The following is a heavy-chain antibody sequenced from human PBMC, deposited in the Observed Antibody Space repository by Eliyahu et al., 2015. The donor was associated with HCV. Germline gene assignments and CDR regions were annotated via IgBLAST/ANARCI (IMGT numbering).Heavy chain of an antibody. V-gene: IGHV4-59*08. CDR2: IYYSGNT. Sequence: LVKPSETLSLTCTVSGGSFSSYYWNWIRQPPGKGLEWIGYIYYSGNTNYNPSLKSRVTMSVDTSKNQFSLKLTSVTAADTAVYYCARHSRSGWYDDAFDIWGQGTMVTVSS. D-gene: IGHD6-19*01. CDR1: GGSFSSYY. J-gene: IGHJ3*02. CDR3: ARHSRSGWYDDAFDI.